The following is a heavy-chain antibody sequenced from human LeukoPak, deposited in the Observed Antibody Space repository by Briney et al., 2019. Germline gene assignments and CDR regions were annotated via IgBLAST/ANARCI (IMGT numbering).Heavy chain of an antibody. D-gene: IGHD2-15*01. CDR2: SNPNRGGK. Sequence: ASVKVSCKASGYTFTGYYMHWVRQAPGQGLEWRGWSNPNRGGKNYAQKFQGRVTMTRDTSISTAYMGLSRLRSDDTAVYYCAISCSGGSCYSEGNYYMDVWGKGTTVTVSS. J-gene: IGHJ6*03. CDR3: AISCSGGSCYSEGNYYMDV. CDR1: GYTFTGYY. V-gene: IGHV1-2*02.